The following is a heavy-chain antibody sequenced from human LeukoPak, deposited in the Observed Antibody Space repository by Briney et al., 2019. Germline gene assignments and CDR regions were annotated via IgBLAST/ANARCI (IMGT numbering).Heavy chain of an antibody. CDR1: GFTFSSYE. CDR2: ISGSGSTI. D-gene: IGHD3-22*01. CDR3: AREMGGYYYDSSGYFFDY. V-gene: IGHV3-48*03. Sequence: PGGSLRLSCAASGFTFSSYEMNWVRQAPGKGLEWVSYISGSGSTIYYADSVKGRFTISRDNAKNSLYLQMNSLRAEDTAVYYCAREMGGYYYDSSGYFFDYWGQGTLVTVSS. J-gene: IGHJ4*02.